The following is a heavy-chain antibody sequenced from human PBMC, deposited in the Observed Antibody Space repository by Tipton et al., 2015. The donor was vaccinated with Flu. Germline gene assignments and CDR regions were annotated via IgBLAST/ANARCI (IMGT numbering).Heavy chain of an antibody. V-gene: IGHV4-30-2*06. D-gene: IGHD4-17*01. CDR1: GGSVSSGGYS. CDR3: ARGRVGYCPVTTCSSRGDSLDV. J-gene: IGHJ3*01. Sequence: TLSLTCTVAGGSVSSGGYSWAWIRQSPGKAPEYIGYVSHTGGTNYNPSLESRVTISLDRPKNQFSLKLTSATAADTALYYCARGRVGYCPVTTCSSRGDSLDVWGQGTMATVSS. CDR2: VSHTGGT.